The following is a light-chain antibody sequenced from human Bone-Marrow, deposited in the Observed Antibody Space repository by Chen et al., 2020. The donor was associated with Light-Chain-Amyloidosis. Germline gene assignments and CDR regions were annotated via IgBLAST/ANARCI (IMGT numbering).Light chain of an antibody. V-gene: IGLV3-21*02. CDR3: QVWDRSSDRPV. CDR1: NIGATS. J-gene: IGLJ3*02. Sequence: SYVLTQPSSVSVAPGQTATIACGGKNIGATSVHWYQQTPGQAPLVVFYDDSDRPSGIPERLSGSNSENPAALTLGRVEAGDEADYYCQVWDRSSDRPVFGGGAKLTVL. CDR2: DDS.